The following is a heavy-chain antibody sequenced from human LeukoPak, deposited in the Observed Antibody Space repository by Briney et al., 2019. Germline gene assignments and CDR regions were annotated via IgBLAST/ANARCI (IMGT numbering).Heavy chain of an antibody. Sequence: SQTLSLTCTVSGGSISSGSYYWSWIRQPAGKGLEWIGRIYTSGSTNYNPSLKSRVTISVDTSKNQFSLKLSSVTAADTAVFYCARGRINDILTGYATAEWFDPWGQGTLVTVSS. CDR3: ARGRINDILTGYATAEWFDP. CDR2: IYTSGST. V-gene: IGHV4-61*02. D-gene: IGHD3-9*01. CDR1: GGSISSGSYY. J-gene: IGHJ5*02.